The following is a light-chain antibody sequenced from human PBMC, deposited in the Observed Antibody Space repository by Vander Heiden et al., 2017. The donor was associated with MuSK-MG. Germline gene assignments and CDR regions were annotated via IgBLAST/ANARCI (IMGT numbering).Light chain of an antibody. CDR3: QQDNNWPLT. J-gene: IGKJ4*01. V-gene: IGKV3-15*01. Sequence: IVMTQAPATLSVSPGERAPLSCRASQSVSSNLAWYQQKPGQAPRLLIYDASTRATGIPARFSGSGSGTEFTLTISSLQSEDFAVYYCQQDNNWPLTFGRGTKVEIK. CDR2: DAS. CDR1: QSVSSN.